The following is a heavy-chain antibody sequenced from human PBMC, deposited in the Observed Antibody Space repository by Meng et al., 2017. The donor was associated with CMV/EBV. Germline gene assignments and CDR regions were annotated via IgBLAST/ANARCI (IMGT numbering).Heavy chain of an antibody. CDR1: GFTFSSYA. J-gene: IGHJ4*02. Sequence: GGSLRLSCAASGFTFSSYAMSWVRQAPGKGLEWVANIKQDGSEKYYVDSVKGRFTISRDNAKNSLYLQMNSLRAEDTAVYYCARDGYSSSWHYWGQGTLVTVSS. V-gene: IGHV3-7*01. CDR2: IKQDGSEK. CDR3: ARDGYSSSWHY. D-gene: IGHD6-6*01.